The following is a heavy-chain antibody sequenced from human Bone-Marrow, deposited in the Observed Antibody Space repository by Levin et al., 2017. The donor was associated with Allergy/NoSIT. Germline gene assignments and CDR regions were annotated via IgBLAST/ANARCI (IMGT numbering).Heavy chain of an antibody. Sequence: PGGSLRLSCAASGFMFNTYAMHWVRQAPGKGLEWVAMIWTDGSKIYYGDAVRGRFTISRDNSRSTLYLQMNNLTADDTALYYCARDLTHNYYGGGNDYWGRGTLVTVSS. CDR2: IWTDGSKI. J-gene: IGHJ4*02. CDR1: GFMFNTYA. D-gene: IGHD3-10*01. CDR3: ARDLTHNYYGGGNDY. V-gene: IGHV3-33*01.